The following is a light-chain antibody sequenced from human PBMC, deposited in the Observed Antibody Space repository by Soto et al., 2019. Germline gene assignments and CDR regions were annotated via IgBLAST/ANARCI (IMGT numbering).Light chain of an antibody. CDR3: QKYNGAPPYT. CDR1: QGISNY. CDR2: SAS. Sequence: DIRMTQSPSSLSASLGDRVTITCRASQGISNYLAWYQQKPGKGPKLLIYSASTLHSGVPSRFSGSGSGTDFTLTISGLQPEDVATYYCQKYNGAPPYTFGPGTKVDIK. V-gene: IGKV1-27*01. J-gene: IGKJ3*01.